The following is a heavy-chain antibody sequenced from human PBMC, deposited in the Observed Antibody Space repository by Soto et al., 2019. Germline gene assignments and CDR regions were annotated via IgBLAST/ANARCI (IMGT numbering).Heavy chain of an antibody. CDR1: GFTFSNAW. CDR3: TTTPTSYYYDSSGYYLSYYFDY. V-gene: IGHV3-15*01. J-gene: IGHJ4*02. CDR2: IKSKTDGGTT. Sequence: GGSLRLSCAASGFTFSNAWMSWVRQAPGKGLEWVGRIKSKTDGGTTDYAAPVKGRFTISRDDSKNTLYLQMNSLKTEDTAVYYCTTTPTSYYYDSSGYYLSYYFDYWGQGTLVTVSS. D-gene: IGHD3-22*01.